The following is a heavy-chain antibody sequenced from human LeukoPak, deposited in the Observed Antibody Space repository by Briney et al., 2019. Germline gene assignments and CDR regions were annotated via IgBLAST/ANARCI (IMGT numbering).Heavy chain of an antibody. V-gene: IGHV3-74*01. J-gene: IGHJ4*02. CDR3: ARDLSFSPDH. Sequence: PGGSLRLSRAGSGFTLSISWMHWVRPAPGKGRVWVAHVSPDGNLANYADSVKGRFIISRDNAKNTLFLQMNSLRAEDTAVYYCARDLSFSPDHWGQGTLVTVSS. CDR1: GFTLSISW. CDR2: VSPDGNLA.